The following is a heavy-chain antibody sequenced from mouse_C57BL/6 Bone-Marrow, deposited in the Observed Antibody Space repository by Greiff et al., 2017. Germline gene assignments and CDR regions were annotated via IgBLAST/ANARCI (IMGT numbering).Heavy chain of an antibody. Sequence: VQLQQSGPELVKPGASVKMSCKASGYTFTDYYMHWVKQKPGKGLEWIGEIYPGSGNTYYNEKFKGKATLTADTSSSTAYMQLSSLTSEYSAVYFCARDYYGSSYVAWFAYWGQGTLVTVSA. D-gene: IGHD1-1*01. V-gene: IGHV1-83*01. J-gene: IGHJ3*01. CDR2: YPGSGNTY. CDR3: RDYYGSSYVAWFAY. CDR1: YTFTDYYM.